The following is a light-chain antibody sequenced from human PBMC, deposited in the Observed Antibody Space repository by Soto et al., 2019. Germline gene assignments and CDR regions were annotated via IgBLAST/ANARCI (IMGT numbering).Light chain of an antibody. CDR3: QQYNSYPGT. CDR1: QSISSW. V-gene: IGKV1-5*01. Sequence: DIPMTQSPCTLSSSVGDRVTITCRASQSISSWLAWYQQKTGNAPKLLIYDASRLESGVPSRFSGSGSGTEFTLTISSLQPDDFATYYCQQYNSYPGTFGQGTKVEIK. J-gene: IGKJ1*01. CDR2: DAS.